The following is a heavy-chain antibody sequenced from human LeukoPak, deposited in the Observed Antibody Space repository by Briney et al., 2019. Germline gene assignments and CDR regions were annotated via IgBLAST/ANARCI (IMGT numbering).Heavy chain of an antibody. Sequence: PSETLSLTCSVSGGSINNYYWSWIRQPPGKGLEWIGYIYYSGRTNYNPSLKSRVTISVDTSKNQFSLKLSSVTAADTAVYYCARLQTEWLVSTWGQGTLVTVSS. J-gene: IGHJ5*02. CDR1: GGSINNYY. V-gene: IGHV4-59*08. D-gene: IGHD6-19*01. CDR2: IYYSGRT. CDR3: ARLQTEWLVST.